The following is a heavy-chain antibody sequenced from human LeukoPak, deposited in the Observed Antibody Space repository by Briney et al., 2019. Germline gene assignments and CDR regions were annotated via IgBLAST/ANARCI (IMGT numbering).Heavy chain of an antibody. D-gene: IGHD6-13*01. Sequence: TSETLSLTCAVYGGSFSGYYWSWIRQPPGKGLEWIGEINHSGSTNYNPSLKSRVTISVDTSKNQFSLKLSSVTAADTAVYYCARWKGRIAAAGIRGYYFDYWGQGTLVTVSS. CDR1: GGSFSGYY. J-gene: IGHJ4*02. CDR3: ARWKGRIAAAGIRGYYFDY. CDR2: INHSGST. V-gene: IGHV4-34*01.